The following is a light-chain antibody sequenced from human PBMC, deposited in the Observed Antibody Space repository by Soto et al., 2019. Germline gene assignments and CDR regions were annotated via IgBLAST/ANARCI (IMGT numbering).Light chain of an antibody. CDR2: VAS. CDR1: QFISSRN. Sequence: ETVLTQSPGTLSLSPGESATLICRASQFISSRNLAWYQQRPGQAPRLFIYVASARSTGIPDRFSGSGSGTDFTLTITPLEPEDFAVYFCQRYGSSPITFAQGTRLEI. CDR3: QRYGSSPIT. J-gene: IGKJ5*01. V-gene: IGKV3-20*01.